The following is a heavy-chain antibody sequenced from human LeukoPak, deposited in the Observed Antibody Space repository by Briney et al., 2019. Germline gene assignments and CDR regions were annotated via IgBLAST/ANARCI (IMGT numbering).Heavy chain of an antibody. Sequence: GASVKVSCKASGYTFTSNGISWVRHAPAQGLEWMGWISAYNGNTNYAQKLQGRVTMTTDTSTSTAYMELRSLRSDDTAVYYCARAISGSYDFDYWGQGTLVTVSS. CDR1: GYTFTSNG. J-gene: IGHJ4*02. CDR3: ARAISGSYDFDY. CDR2: ISAYNGNT. D-gene: IGHD1-26*01. V-gene: IGHV1-18*01.